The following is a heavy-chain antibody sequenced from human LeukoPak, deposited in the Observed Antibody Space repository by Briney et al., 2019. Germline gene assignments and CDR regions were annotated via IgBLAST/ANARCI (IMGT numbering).Heavy chain of an antibody. V-gene: IGHV1-46*01. CDR2: INPSGGST. J-gene: IGHJ4*02. D-gene: IGHD5-18*01. CDR1: GGTFSSYA. CDR3: ARDLSGYSYGSFDY. Sequence: ASVKVSCKASGGTFSSYAISWVRQAPGQGLEWMGIINPSGGSTSYAQKFQGRVTMTRNTSISTAYMELSSLRSEDTAVYYCARDLSGYSYGSFDYWGQGTLVTVSS.